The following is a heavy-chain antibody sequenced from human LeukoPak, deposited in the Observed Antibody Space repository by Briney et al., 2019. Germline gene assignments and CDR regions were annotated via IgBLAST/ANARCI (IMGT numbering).Heavy chain of an antibody. J-gene: IGHJ6*02. D-gene: IGHD4-23*01. CDR1: GFTFSSYG. Sequence: PGGSLRLSCAASGFTFSSYGMHWVRQAPGKGLEWEAVISYDGSNKYYADSVKGRFTISRDNSKNTLYLQMNSLRAEDTAVYYCAKDKATVVTSYYYYGMDVWGQGTTVTVSS. V-gene: IGHV3-30*18. CDR2: ISYDGSNK. CDR3: AKDKATVVTSYYYYGMDV.